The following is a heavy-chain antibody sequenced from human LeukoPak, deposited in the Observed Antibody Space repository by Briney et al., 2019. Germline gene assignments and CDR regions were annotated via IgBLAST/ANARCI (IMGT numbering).Heavy chain of an antibody. CDR2: IYHSGST. Sequence: SETLSLTCTVSGGSINNYYWSWIRQPPGKGLEWIGYIYHSGSTTYNPSLKSRVTISVDTSNNQFSLKLSSVTAADTAVYFCVSLVDTAMIKTMFGYWGQGTLVTVSS. CDR1: GGSINNYY. D-gene: IGHD5-18*01. J-gene: IGHJ4*02. V-gene: IGHV4-59*12. CDR3: VSLVDTAMIKTMFGY.